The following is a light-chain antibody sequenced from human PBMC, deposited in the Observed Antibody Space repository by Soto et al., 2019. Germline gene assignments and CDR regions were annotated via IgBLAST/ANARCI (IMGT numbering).Light chain of an antibody. V-gene: IGLV4-69*01. J-gene: IGLJ3*02. Sequence: QLVLTQSPSASASLGASCNLTCTLSSGHSSYAIAWHQQQPEKGPRYLIKLNSDGSHTKWDWIPDRFSGSSSGAERYLTISSLQYEDEADYYCQTWGSGIQVFGGGTKVTVL. CDR1: SGHSSYA. CDR2: LNSDGSH. CDR3: QTWGSGIQV.